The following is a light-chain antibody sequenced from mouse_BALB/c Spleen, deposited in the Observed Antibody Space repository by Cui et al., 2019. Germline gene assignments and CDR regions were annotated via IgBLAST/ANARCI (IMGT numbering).Light chain of an antibody. CDR1: QSLLNSRTRKNY. V-gene: IGKV8-21*01. CDR2: WAS. J-gene: IGKJ1*01. CDR3: KQSYNLWT. Sequence: DIVMSQSPSSLAVSAGENVTMGWKSRQSLLNSRTRKNYLAWYQQKPGQSPKLLIYWASTRESGVPDRFTGSGSGTDFTLTISSVQAEDLAVYYCKQSYNLWTFGGGTKLEIK.